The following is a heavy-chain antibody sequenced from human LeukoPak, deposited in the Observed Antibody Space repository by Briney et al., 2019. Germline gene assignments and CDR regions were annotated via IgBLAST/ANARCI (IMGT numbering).Heavy chain of an antibody. CDR1: GYTFTSYG. CDR3: ARGNPAGSGLNYYYMDV. Sequence: ASVKVSCKASGYTFTSYGISWVRQAPGQGLVWMGWISAYNGNTNYAQKLQGRVTMTTDTSTSTAYMELRSLRSDDTAVYYCARGNPAGSGLNYYYMDVWGKGTTVTVSS. CDR2: ISAYNGNT. V-gene: IGHV1-18*01. D-gene: IGHD6-13*01. J-gene: IGHJ6*03.